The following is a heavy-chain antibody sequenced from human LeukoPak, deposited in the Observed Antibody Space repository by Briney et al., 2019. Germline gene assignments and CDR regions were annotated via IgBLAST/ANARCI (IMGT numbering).Heavy chain of an antibody. Sequence: SETLSLTCSVSGGSISSYYWSWIRQPPGKGLEWIGYIYYSGSTYYNPSLKSRVTISVDTSKNQFSLKLSSVTAADTAVYYCASLITMVRGLRSDGFDYWGQGTLVTVSS. CDR2: IYYSGST. D-gene: IGHD3-10*01. CDR3: ASLITMVRGLRSDGFDY. J-gene: IGHJ4*02. CDR1: GGSISSYY. V-gene: IGHV4-59*06.